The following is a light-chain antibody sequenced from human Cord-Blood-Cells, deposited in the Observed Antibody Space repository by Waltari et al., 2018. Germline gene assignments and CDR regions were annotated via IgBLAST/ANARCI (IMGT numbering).Light chain of an antibody. CDR2: DAS. CDR3: QQRSNWRYT. Sequence: DIVLTTSPATLSLSPGESTTISCRASQSVSSYLARYQQKPGQAPRLLIYDASNRATGIPARFSGSGSGTDFTLTISSLEPEDFAVYYCQQRSNWRYTFGQGTKLEIK. CDR1: QSVSSY. J-gene: IGKJ2*01. V-gene: IGKV3-11*01.